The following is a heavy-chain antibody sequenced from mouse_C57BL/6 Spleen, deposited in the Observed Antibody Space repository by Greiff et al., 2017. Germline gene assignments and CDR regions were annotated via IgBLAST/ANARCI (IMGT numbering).Heavy chain of an antibody. D-gene: IGHD1-1*01. Sequence: VQLQQPGAELVKPGASVKVSCKASGYTFTSYWMHWVKQRPGQGLEWIGRIHPSDSDTNYNQKFKGKATLTVDKSSRPSYMQLSSLTSEDSAVYYGAISWTTVVEDVWGTGTTVTVSS. CDR3: AISWTTVVEDV. CDR1: GYTFTSYW. J-gene: IGHJ1*03. CDR2: IHPSDSDT. V-gene: IGHV1-74*01.